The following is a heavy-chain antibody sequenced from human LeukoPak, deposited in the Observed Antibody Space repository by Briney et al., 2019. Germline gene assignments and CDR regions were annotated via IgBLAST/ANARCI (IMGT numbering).Heavy chain of an antibody. V-gene: IGHV3-21*01. D-gene: IGHD3-16*02. J-gene: IGHJ4*02. CDR3: ARDKRRGPLVPVDF. Sequence: GGSLRLSCAASGFTFSSHSMNWVRQAPGKGLEWVSSISSDGSYINYAHSVKGRFTISRDNAEKSLYLQMNSLRAEDRAVYYCARDKRRGPLVPVDFWGQGTLVTVSS. CDR2: ISSDGSYI. CDR1: GFTFSSHS.